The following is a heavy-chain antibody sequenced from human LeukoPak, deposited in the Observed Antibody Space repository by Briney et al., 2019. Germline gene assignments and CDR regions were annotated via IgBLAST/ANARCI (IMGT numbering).Heavy chain of an antibody. D-gene: IGHD2-2*01. Sequence: GGSLRLSCAASGFTFSSYGMHWVRQAPGKGLEYVSAISNNGGSTYYANSVKGRFTISRDNSKNTLYLQMGSLRGEDMAVYYCARASSTTSSYDYWGQGTLVTVSS. CDR1: GFTFSSYG. CDR3: ARASSTTSSYDY. J-gene: IGHJ4*02. V-gene: IGHV3-64*01. CDR2: ISNNGGST.